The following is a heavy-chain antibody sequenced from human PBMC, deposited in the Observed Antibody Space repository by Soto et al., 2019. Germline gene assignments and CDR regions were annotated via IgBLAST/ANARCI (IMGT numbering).Heavy chain of an antibody. V-gene: IGHV3-30*18. J-gene: IGHJ4*02. CDR3: AKGLEMATMSPLLFDY. CDR2: ISYDGSNK. Sequence: GGSLGLSCAASGFTFSSYGMHWVRQAPGKGLEWVAVISYDGSNKYYADSVKGRFTISRDNSKNTLYLQMNSLRAEDTAVYYCAKGLEMATMSPLLFDYWGQGTLVTVSS. D-gene: IGHD5-12*01. CDR1: GFTFSSYG.